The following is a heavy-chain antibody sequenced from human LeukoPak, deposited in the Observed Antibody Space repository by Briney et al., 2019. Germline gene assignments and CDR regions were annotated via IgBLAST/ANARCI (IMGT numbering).Heavy chain of an antibody. CDR2: ISSSSSTL. CDR3: ARGGRPFDI. V-gene: IGHV3-48*02. D-gene: IGHD2-15*01. J-gene: IGHJ3*02. CDR1: GFTFSSYS. Sequence: PGGSLRLSCAASGFTFSSYSMSWVRQAPGKGLEWVAYISSSSSTLHYADPVKGRFTISRDNANNSLYLQMNSLRDEDTAVYYCARGGRPFDIWGQGTMVTVSS.